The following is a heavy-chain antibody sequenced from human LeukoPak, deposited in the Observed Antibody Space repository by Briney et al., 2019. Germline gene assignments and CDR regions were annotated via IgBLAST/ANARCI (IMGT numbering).Heavy chain of an antibody. CDR3: ARDRATYYDFWSGYYPSYNWFDP. J-gene: IGHJ5*02. CDR1: GGSISSSSYY. Sequence: PSETLSLTCTVSGGSISSSSYYWGWIRQPPGKGLEWIGSIYYSGSTYYNPSLKSRVTISVDTSKNQFSLKLSSVTAADTAVYYCARDRATYYDFWSGYYPSYNWFDPWGQGTLVTVSS. D-gene: IGHD3-3*01. CDR2: IYYSGST. V-gene: IGHV4-39*07.